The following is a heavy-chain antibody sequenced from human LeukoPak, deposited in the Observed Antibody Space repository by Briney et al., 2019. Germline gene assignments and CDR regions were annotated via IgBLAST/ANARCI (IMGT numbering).Heavy chain of an antibody. CDR1: GGSISSGGYS. CDR2: IYHSGST. CDR3: ARTDDYYYGMDV. D-gene: IGHD3-3*01. J-gene: IGHJ6*02. Sequence: SETLSLTCAVSGGSISSGGYSWSWIRQPPGKGLEWIGYIYHSGSTYYNPSLKSRVTISVDRSKNQFPLKLSSVTAADTAVYYCARTDDYYYGMDVWGQGTTVTVSS. V-gene: IGHV4-30-2*01.